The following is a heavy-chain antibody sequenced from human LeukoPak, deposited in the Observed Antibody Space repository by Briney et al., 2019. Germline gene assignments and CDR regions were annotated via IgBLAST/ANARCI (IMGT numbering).Heavy chain of an antibody. D-gene: IGHD6-13*01. CDR3: TRQSTSWGNWFDP. Sequence: PSETLSLTCTVSGGSISSYYWSWIRQPPGKGLEWIGYIYYSGSTNYNPSLKSRVTISVDTSKNQFSLNLSSVTAADTAVYYCTRQSTSWGNWFDPWGQGTLVIVSS. CDR2: IYYSGST. CDR1: GGSISSYY. J-gene: IGHJ5*02. V-gene: IGHV4-59*01.